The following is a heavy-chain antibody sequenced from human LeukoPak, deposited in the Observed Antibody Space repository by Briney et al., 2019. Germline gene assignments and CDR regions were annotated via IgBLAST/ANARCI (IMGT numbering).Heavy chain of an antibody. CDR2: IWYDGSNK. J-gene: IGHJ4*02. CDR3: ARDGAVAGLGKFDY. D-gene: IGHD6-19*01. CDR1: GFTFSSYG. Sequence: GGSLRLSCTASGFTFSSYGMHWVRQAPGKGLEWVAVIWYDGSNKDYADSVKGRFTISRDDSKNTLYLQMSSLRGEDTAVYYCARDGAVAGLGKFDYWGQGTLVTVSS. V-gene: IGHV3-33*01.